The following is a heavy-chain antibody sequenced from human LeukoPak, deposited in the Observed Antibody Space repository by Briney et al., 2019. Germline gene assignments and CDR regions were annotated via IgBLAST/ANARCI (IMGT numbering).Heavy chain of an antibody. CDR1: GFTFSSYA. D-gene: IGHD1-26*01. CDR2: ISYDGSNK. CDR3: ARDFELGPAQYNFDY. J-gene: IGHJ4*02. V-gene: IGHV3-30*04. Sequence: GGSLRLSCAASGFTFSSYAMHWVRQAPGKGLEWVAVISYDGSNKYYADSVKGRFTISRDNSKNTLYLQMNSLRAGDTAVYYCARDFELGPAQYNFDYWGQGTLVTVSS.